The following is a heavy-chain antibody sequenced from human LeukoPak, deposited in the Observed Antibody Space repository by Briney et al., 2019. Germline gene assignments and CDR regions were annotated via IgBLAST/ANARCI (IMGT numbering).Heavy chain of an antibody. CDR1: GFTFSSYG. CDR3: AKGDTYYYYMDV. V-gene: IGHV3-33*06. CDR2: IWYDGSNK. J-gene: IGHJ6*03. D-gene: IGHD3-16*01. Sequence: GGSLRLSCAASGFTFSSYGMHWVRQAPGKGLEWVAVIWYDGSNKYYADSVKGRFTISRDNSKNTLYLQMNSLRAEDTAVYYCAKGDTYYYYMDVWGKGTTVTVSS.